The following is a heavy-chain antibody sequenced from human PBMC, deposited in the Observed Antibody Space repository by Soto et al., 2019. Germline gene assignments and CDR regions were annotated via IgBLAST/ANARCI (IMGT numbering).Heavy chain of an antibody. Sequence: KAGGSLRLSCAASGFTFSSYSMNWVRQAPGKGLEWVSSISSSSSYIYYADSVKGRFTISRDNAKNSLYLQMNSLRAEDTAVYYCARRRAADGTRRYYGMDVWGQGTTVTVSS. D-gene: IGHD6-13*01. CDR3: ARRRAADGTRRYYGMDV. CDR2: ISSSSSYI. V-gene: IGHV3-21*01. CDR1: GFTFSSYS. J-gene: IGHJ6*02.